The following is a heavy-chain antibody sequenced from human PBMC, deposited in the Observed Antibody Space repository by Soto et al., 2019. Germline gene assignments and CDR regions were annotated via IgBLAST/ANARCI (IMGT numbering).Heavy chain of an antibody. J-gene: IGHJ1*01. CDR1: GFTFSSYA. CDR2: ISGSGDST. V-gene: IGHV3-23*01. D-gene: IGHD5-12*01. CDR3: GNAVPDIGGSGTAYHQP. Sequence: GGSLRLSCAASGFTFSSYAMSWVRQAPGKGPEWVSGISGSGDSTYYADSVKGRFTISRDNSKKTVYLQMNSLRAEDTAVYYSGNAVPDIGGSGTAYHQPWGRGPRDTVPS.